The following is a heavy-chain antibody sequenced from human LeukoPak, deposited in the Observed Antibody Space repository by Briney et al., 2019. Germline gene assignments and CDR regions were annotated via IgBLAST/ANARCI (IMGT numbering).Heavy chain of an antibody. CDR2: IYYSGST. J-gene: IGHJ6*03. CDR1: GFTFSSYE. CDR3: ARVRAINYYYYMDV. D-gene: IGHD3-9*01. Sequence: GSLRLSCAASGFTFSSYEMNWVRQAPGKGLEWIGYIYYSGSTNYNPSLKSRVTISVDTSKNQFSLKLSSVTAADTAVYYCARVRAINYYYYMDVWGKGTTVTISS. V-gene: IGHV4-59*01.